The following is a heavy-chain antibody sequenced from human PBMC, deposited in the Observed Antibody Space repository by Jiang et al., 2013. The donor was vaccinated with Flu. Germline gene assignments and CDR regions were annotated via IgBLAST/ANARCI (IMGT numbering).Heavy chain of an antibody. CDR3: ARGRRDGYNYTPHNWFDP. D-gene: IGHD5-24*01. CDR1: W. V-gene: IGHV4-4*02. Sequence: WWSWVRPAPREGAWSGSGKVYHSGNTNYNSSLKSRVTISVDRSKNQLSLKLTSVTAADTAVYYCARGRRDGYNYTPHNWFDPWGQGTLVTVSS. J-gene: IGHJ5*02. CDR2: VYHSGNT.